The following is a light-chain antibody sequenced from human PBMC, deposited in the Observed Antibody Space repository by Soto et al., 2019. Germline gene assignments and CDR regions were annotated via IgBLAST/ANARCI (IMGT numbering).Light chain of an antibody. CDR2: GAS. V-gene: IGKV3-15*01. J-gene: IGKJ1*01. Sequence: EIVMTQSPATLSVSPGERATLSCRASQSVSTNLAWYQQKPGQAPRLLIYGASTRATGIPARFSGSGSGTEFNLTISSLQSEDFAVYYCQQYNIWPRTFGRGTKVEIK. CDR3: QQYNIWPRT. CDR1: QSVSTN.